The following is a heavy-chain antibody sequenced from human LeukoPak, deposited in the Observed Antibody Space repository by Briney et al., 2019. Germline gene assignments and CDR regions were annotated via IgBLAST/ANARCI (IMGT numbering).Heavy chain of an antibody. CDR2: ISSSGSDI. CDR3: ARDYGGSSPFDY. V-gene: IGHV3-48*03. Sequence: GGSLRLSCAASGFTFSNYEVHWVRQAPGKGLEWVSYISSSGSDIYYADSVKGRFTISRDNAKNSLYLHMNSLRAEDTAVYYCARDYGGSSPFDYWGQGTLVTVSS. J-gene: IGHJ4*02. CDR1: GFTFSNYE. D-gene: IGHD4-23*01.